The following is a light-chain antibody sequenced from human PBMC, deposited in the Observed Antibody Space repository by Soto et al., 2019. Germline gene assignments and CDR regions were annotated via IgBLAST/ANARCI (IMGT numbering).Light chain of an antibody. CDR3: QQYYNWPPYT. V-gene: IGKV3-15*01. J-gene: IGKJ2*01. CDR2: SAS. CDR1: QSVDTN. Sequence: EVVMTQSPATLSVSPGDRATLSCRASQSVDTNVAWYQQKPGQAPRLLVHSASTRATGIPARFTGIGSGTDFTLTISGLQSYDFAVYYCQQYYNWPPYTFGQGTKLQIK.